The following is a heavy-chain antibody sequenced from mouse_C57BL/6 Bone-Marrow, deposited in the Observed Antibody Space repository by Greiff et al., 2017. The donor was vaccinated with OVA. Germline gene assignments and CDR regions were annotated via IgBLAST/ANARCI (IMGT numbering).Heavy chain of an antibody. CDR2: IYPGGGYT. D-gene: IGHD2-3*01. CDR3: ARGGWFDY. V-gene: IGHV1-63*01. Sequence: QVQLKQSGAELVRPGTSVKMSCKASGYTFTNYWIGWAKQRPGHGLEWIGDIYPGGGYTNYNEKFKGKATLTADTSSSTAYMQFSRLTSEDSAIYGCARGGWFDYWGQGTTLTVSS. J-gene: IGHJ2*01. CDR1: GYTFTNYW.